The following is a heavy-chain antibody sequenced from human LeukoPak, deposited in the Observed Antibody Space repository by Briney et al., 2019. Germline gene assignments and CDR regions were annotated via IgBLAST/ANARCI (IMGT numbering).Heavy chain of an antibody. J-gene: IGHJ4*02. CDR1: GGSISSSSYY. Sequence: SSETLSLTCTVSGGSISSSSYYWGWIRQPPGKGLEWIGSIYYSGSTYYNPSLKSRVTISVDMSKNQFSLKLSSVTAADTAVYYCATLTTVVTAYYFDYWGQGTLVTVSS. V-gene: IGHV4-39*07. D-gene: IGHD4-23*01. CDR3: ATLTTVVTAYYFDY. CDR2: IYYSGST.